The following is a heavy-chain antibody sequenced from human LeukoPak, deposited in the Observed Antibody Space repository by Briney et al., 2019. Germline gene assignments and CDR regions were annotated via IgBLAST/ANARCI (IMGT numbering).Heavy chain of an antibody. CDR1: GYSFTSYW. CDR3: ARREYSSSEPFDY. J-gene: IGHJ4*02. CDR2: IHPGDSDI. V-gene: IGHV5-51*01. Sequence: SLKISCKGSGYSFTSYWIGWVRQMPGKGLEWMGIIHPGDSDIRYSPSFQGQVTISADKSISTAYLQWSSLKASDTAMYYCARREYSSSEPFDYWGQGTLVTVSS. D-gene: IGHD6-6*01.